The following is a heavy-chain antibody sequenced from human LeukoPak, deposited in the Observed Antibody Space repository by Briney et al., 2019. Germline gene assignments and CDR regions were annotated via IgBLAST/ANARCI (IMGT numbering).Heavy chain of an antibody. CDR1: GGSFSGYY. CDR3: ARRAFYGLVRQPHDY. V-gene: IGHV4-34*01. D-gene: IGHD6-19*01. CDR2: INHSGST. Sequence: PSETLSLTCAVYGGSFSGYYWSWIRQPPGKGLEWIGEINHSGSTNYNPSLKSRVTISVDTSKNQFSLKLSSVTAADTAVYYCARRAFYGLVRQPHDYWGQGTLVTVSS. J-gene: IGHJ4*02.